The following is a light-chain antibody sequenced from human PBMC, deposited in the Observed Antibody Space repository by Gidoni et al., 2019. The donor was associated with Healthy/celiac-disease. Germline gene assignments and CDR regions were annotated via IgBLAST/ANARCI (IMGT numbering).Light chain of an antibody. V-gene: IGKV1-39*01. Sequence: DIQMTQSPSSLSASVGDRVTITCRPSQSISSYLNWYQQKPGKAPKLLIYAASSLQSGVPSRFSGSGSGTDFTLTISSLQPEDFATYYCQQSYSTPRAITFGQGTRLEIK. CDR2: AAS. CDR1: QSISSY. J-gene: IGKJ5*01. CDR3: QQSYSTPRAIT.